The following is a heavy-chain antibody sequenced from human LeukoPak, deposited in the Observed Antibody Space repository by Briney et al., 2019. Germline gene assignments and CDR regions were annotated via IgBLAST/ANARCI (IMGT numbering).Heavy chain of an antibody. CDR1: GRSISSYY. D-gene: IGHD6-6*01. J-gene: IGHJ4*02. V-gene: IGHV4-59*01. CDR3: ARGQLVSRAMDY. Sequence: SETLPLTCTVSGRSISSYYWSWIRKPPGKGLEWIGYIYYSGSTNYNPSLKSRVTISVDTSKNQFSLKLSSVTAADTAVYYCARGQLVSRAMDYWGQGTLVSVSS. CDR2: IYYSGST.